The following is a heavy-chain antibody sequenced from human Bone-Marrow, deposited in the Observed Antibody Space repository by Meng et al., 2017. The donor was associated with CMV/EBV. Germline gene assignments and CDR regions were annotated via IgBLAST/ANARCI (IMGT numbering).Heavy chain of an antibody. CDR2: ISGSGGST. D-gene: IGHD1-26*01. J-gene: IGHJ4*02. V-gene: IGHV3-23*01. CDR1: GFTFSSYA. CDR3: AKELEVGATTMSFDY. Sequence: GESLKISCAASGFTFSSYAMSWVRQAPGKGLEWVSAISGSGGSTHYADSVKGRFTISRDNSKNTLYLQMNSLRAEDTAVYYCAKELEVGATTMSFDYWGQGTLVTVSS.